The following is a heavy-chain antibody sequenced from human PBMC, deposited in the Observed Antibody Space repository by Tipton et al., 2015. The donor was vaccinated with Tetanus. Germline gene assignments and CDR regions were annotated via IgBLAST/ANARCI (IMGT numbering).Heavy chain of an antibody. Sequence: TLSLTCTVSGDSLSRGGYFWNWIRQRPGGGPGWVGYNYFSGDTLLKPSLGSGVSMSVDTSKNQFSLELNSVAAADTAVYYCARGGRDAYNNPLGAFDVWGRGTTVTVSS. D-gene: IGHD5-24*01. J-gene: IGHJ3*01. CDR3: ARGGRDAYNNPLGAFDV. CDR1: GDSLSRGGYF. V-gene: IGHV4-31*03. CDR2: NYFSGDT.